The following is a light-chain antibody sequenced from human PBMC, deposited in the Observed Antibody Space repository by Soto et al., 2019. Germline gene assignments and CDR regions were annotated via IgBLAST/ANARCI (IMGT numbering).Light chain of an antibody. CDR1: QSVSNNY. V-gene: IGKV3-20*01. J-gene: IGKJ4*01. CDR2: AAS. CDR3: QQYGNSPLT. Sequence: EVVLTQSPGTLSLSPGERATLSCRASQSVSNNYLAWYQQKPGQAPRVLIYAASSRATGIPHRFSGSGSGTDFTLTISRLDTEDFAVYYCQQYGNSPLTFGGGTKVDIK.